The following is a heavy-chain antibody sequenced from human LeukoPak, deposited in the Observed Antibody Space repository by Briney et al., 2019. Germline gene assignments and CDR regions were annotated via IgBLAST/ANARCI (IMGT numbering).Heavy chain of an antibody. D-gene: IGHD2-15*01. J-gene: IGHJ4*02. CDR3: ARARIFDY. V-gene: IGHV3-53*01. CDR2: IYSGGST. Sequence: PGGSLRLSCAASGFTFSSYSMNWVRQAPGKGLEWVSVIYSGGSTYYADSVKGRFTISRDNSKNTLYLQMNSLRAEDTAVYYCARARIFDYWGQGTLVTVSS. CDR1: GFTFSSYS.